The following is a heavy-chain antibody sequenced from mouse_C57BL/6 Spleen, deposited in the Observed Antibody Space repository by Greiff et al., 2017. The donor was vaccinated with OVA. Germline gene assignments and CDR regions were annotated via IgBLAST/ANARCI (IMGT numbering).Heavy chain of an antibody. Sequence: DVKLQESGPELVKPGDSVKISCKASGYSFTGYYMHWVKQSHGNILDWIGYIYPYNGASSYNQKFKGKATLTVDKSSSTAYMELRSLTSEDSAVYYCARDGDYSNYENYWGQGTTLTVSS. CDR3: ARDGDYSNYENY. CDR2: IYPYNGAS. D-gene: IGHD2-5*01. J-gene: IGHJ2*01. V-gene: IGHV1-31*01. CDR1: GYSFTGYY.